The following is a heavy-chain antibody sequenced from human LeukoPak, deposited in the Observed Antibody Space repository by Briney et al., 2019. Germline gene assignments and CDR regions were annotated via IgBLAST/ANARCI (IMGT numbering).Heavy chain of an antibody. D-gene: IGHD3-22*01. CDR1: GASISSSY. Sequence: SGTLSLTCTVSGASISSSYWSWVRHPPGKRLEGIGLIYYYGNTNSNPSLERRVTITVDKSKNQFSLKLTSVTAADNAVYYCVRGNYDNRGYSNAFDIWGQGAMVTVSS. CDR2: IYYYGNT. J-gene: IGHJ3*02. CDR3: VRGNYDNRGYSNAFDI. V-gene: IGHV4-59*01.